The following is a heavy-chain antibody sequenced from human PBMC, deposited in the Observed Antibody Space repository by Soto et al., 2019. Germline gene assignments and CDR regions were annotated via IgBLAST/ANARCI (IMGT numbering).Heavy chain of an antibody. D-gene: IGHD2-2*01. CDR3: ARASRARYCSSTSCYLDY. CDR2: ISSSSSYI. J-gene: IGHJ4*02. V-gene: IGHV3-21*01. Sequence: GGSLRLSCAASGFTFSSYSMNWVRQAPGKGLEWVSSISSSSSYIYYADSVKGRFTISRDNAKNSLYLQMNSLRAEDTAVYYCARASRARYCSSTSCYLDYWGQGTLVTVSS. CDR1: GFTFSSYS.